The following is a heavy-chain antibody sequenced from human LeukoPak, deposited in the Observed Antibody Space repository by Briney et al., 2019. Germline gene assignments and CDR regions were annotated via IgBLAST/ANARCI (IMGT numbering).Heavy chain of an antibody. V-gene: IGHV3-49*04. CDR2: IRSEHFGGTT. CDR1: KFTFGDYA. CDR3: ARVGVYYMDV. Sequence: PGGSLRLSCIVSKFTFGDYAMNWVRQAPGKGLEWVGFIRSEHFGGTTEYAASVKGRFTFSRDDSKNIAYLQMNSLKTEDTGVYYCARVGVYYMDVWGKGTTVTVSS. J-gene: IGHJ6*03.